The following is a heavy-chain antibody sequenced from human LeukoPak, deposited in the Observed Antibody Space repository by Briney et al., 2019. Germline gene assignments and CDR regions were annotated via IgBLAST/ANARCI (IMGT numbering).Heavy chain of an antibody. J-gene: IGHJ4*02. D-gene: IGHD3-22*01. CDR1: GYTFTGYY. CDR2: INPNSGGT. CDR3: AGEHYYDSSGFDY. V-gene: IGHV1-2*02. Sequence: ASVKVSCKASGYTFTGYYMHWVRQAPGQGLEWMGWINPNSGGTNYAQKFQGRVTMTRDTSISTAYMELSRLRSDDTAVYYCAGEHYYDSSGFDYWGQGTLVTVSS.